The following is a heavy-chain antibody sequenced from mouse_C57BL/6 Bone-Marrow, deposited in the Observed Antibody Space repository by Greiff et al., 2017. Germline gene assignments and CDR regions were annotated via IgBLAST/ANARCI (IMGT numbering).Heavy chain of an antibody. V-gene: IGHV1-69*01. J-gene: IGHJ1*03. CDR2: IDPSDSYT. Sequence: QVQLQQPGAELVMPGASVKLSCKASGYTFTSYWMHWVKQRPGQGLEWIGEIDPSDSYTNYNQKFKGKATLTVDKSSRTAYMQLSSLTSEASAVYYCDSVGDAPRLCWCFDGWGTGTAVTVSS. D-gene: IGHD3-1*01. CDR1: GYTFTSYW. CDR3: DSVGDAPRLCWCFDG.